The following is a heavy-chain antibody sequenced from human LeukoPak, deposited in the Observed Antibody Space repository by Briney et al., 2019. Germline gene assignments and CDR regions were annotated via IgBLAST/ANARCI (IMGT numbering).Heavy chain of an antibody. CDR2: SYYNGST. Sequence: SHTLSLTCTVSSGSINSGDYYGRWIRQPPGKGREWIGYSYYNGSTYYNPSLKSEVTISVDTSKIQLSLKLSYVPAEDTAVYYCARDEISSGGFDYWGQGTLVTVSS. J-gene: IGHJ4*02. V-gene: IGHV4-30-4*01. CDR1: SGSINSGDYY. D-gene: IGHD6-19*01. CDR3: ARDEISSGGFDY.